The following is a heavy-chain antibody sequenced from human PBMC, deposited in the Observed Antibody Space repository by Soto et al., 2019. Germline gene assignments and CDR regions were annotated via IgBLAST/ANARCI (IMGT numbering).Heavy chain of an antibody. CDR3: AKKLYSGTYYALES. J-gene: IGHJ1*01. CDR2: MSESGDVV. Sequence: EVQLLVSGGGLVQPGGSLRLSCTASGFIFKDYAMTWVRQGPGKGLEWVSTMSESGDVVHYRESVKGRFTTSRDIFNTTLFLQMNGLRAEDTATYYCAKKLYSGTYYALESWGSGTLVTVSS. CDR1: GFIFKDYA. V-gene: IGHV3-23*01. D-gene: IGHD1-26*01.